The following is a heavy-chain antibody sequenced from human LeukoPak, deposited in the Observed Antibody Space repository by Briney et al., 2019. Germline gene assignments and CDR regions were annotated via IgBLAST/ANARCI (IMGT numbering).Heavy chain of an antibody. CDR1: GYTFTGYY. CDR2: INPNSGGT. V-gene: IGHV1-2*02. Sequence: ASVKVSCKASGYTFTGYYMHWVRQAPGQGLEWMGWINPNSGGTNYAQKFQGRVTMTTDTSTSTAYMELRSLRSDDTAVYYCARDAIGWFGEKGFDYWGQGTLVTVSS. D-gene: IGHD3-10*01. CDR3: ARDAIGWFGEKGFDY. J-gene: IGHJ4*02.